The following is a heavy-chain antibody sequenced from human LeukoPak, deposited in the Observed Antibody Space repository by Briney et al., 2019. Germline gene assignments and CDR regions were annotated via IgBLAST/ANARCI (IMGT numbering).Heavy chain of an antibody. J-gene: IGHJ4*02. CDR3: ASDYCSSTSCYQSFDY. Sequence: ASVKVSCKASGYTFTGYYMHWARQAPGQGLEWMGWINPNSGGTNYAQKFRGRVTMTRDTSISTAYMELSRLRSDDTAVYYCASDYCSSTSCYQSFDYWGQGTLVTVSS. D-gene: IGHD2-2*01. CDR2: INPNSGGT. CDR1: GYTFTGYY. V-gene: IGHV1-2*02.